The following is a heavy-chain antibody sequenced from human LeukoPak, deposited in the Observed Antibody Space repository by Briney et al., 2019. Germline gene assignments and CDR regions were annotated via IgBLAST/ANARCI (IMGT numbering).Heavy chain of an antibody. D-gene: IGHD5/OR15-5a*01. CDR3: ARDKVYDAFDI. J-gene: IGHJ3*02. CDR1: GFTVSSNY. CDR2: IYSGGST. V-gene: IGHV3-53*01. Sequence: PGGSLRLSCAASGFTVSSNYMSWVRQAPGKGLEWVSVIYSGGSTYYADSVKGRFTISRDNSKNTLYLQMNSLRAEDTAVYYCARDKVYDAFDIWGQGTMVTVSS.